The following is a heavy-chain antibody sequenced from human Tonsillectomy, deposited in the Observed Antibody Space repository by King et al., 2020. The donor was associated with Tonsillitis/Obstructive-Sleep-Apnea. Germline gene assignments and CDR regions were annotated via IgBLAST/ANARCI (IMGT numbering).Heavy chain of an antibody. J-gene: IGHJ6*03. D-gene: IGHD6-13*01. Sequence: VQLQQWGAGLLKPSETLSLTCAVYGDSFSNYYWSWIRQPPGKGLEWIGEINHSGSTNYNPSLKSRVTISLDTSKNQFSLKLGSVTAADTAVYYCARRTDSSWTEGYYYYYMDVWGKGTTVTVSS. CDR1: GDSFSNYY. CDR2: INHSGST. CDR3: ARRTDSSWTEGYYYYYMDV. V-gene: IGHV4-34*01.